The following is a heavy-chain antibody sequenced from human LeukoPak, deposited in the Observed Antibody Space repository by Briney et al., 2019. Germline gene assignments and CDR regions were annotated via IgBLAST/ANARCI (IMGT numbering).Heavy chain of an antibody. CDR2: VYTGGST. V-gene: IGHV4-61*02. CDR1: GASISSGNDY. CDR3: ARHKDYYYSYMDV. J-gene: IGHJ6*03. Sequence: SQTLSLTCTVSGASISSGNDYWSWIRQPAGKGLEWIGRVYTGGSTNYNPSLKSRVTLSVDTSKNQFSLKLSSVTAADTAVYYCARHKDYYYSYMDVWGKGTTVTISS.